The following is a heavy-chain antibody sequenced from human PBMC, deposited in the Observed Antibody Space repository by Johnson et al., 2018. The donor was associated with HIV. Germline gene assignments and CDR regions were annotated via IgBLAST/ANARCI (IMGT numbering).Heavy chain of an antibody. V-gene: IGHV3-30-3*01. D-gene: IGHD3-16*01. J-gene: IGHJ3*02. Sequence: QVQLVESVGGVVQPGRSLRLSCAASGFTFSSYAMHWVRQAPGKGLEWVAVISYDGSNKYYADSGKGRFTISRDNSKNTLYLQMNSLRAEDTAVYYCAREAYRAFDIWGQGTMVTVSS. CDR1: GFTFSSYA. CDR3: AREAYRAFDI. CDR2: ISYDGSNK.